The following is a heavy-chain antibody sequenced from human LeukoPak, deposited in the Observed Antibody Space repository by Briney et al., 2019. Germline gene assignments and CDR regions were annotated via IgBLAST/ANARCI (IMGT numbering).Heavy chain of an antibody. J-gene: IGHJ4*02. V-gene: IGHV3-23*01. D-gene: IGHD5-18*01. CDR3: AKDGYSYGDSTGYFDY. Sequence: PGGSLRLSCAGSGFTFSSSGVSWVRQAPGQGLEWVSGITSGGNTYYADSVKGRFTISRDNSKNTLYLPLNSLRAEDTAVYYCAKDGYSYGDSTGYFDYWGQGTLVTVSS. CDR1: GFTFSSSG. CDR2: ITSGGNT.